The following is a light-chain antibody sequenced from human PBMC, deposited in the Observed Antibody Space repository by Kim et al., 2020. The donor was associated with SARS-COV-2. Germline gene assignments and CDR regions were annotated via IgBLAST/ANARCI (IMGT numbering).Light chain of an antibody. V-gene: IGLV3-10*01. Sequence: GRTARITGAGDAGTTRYAHGDQQQAGQAPVLVIYEDTKRPSGIPERVSGSGSGTMATLTISGAQVEDEADYYCFSTDNVGDQRVFGGGTQLTVL. J-gene: IGLJ2*01. CDR2: EDT. CDR3: FSTDNVGDQRV. CDR1: AGTTRY.